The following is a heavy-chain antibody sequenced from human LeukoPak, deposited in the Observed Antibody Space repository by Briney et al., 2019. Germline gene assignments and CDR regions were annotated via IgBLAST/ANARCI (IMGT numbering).Heavy chain of an antibody. Sequence: GASVKVSCKASGYTFTSYGISWVRQAPGQGLEWMGWISAYNGDTNYAQKLQGRVTMTTDTSTSTAYMELRSLRPDDTAVYYCARGRATVAGDDFDYWGQGTLVTVSS. CDR2: ISAYNGDT. CDR1: GYTFTSYG. D-gene: IGHD6-19*01. J-gene: IGHJ4*02. V-gene: IGHV1-18*01. CDR3: ARGRATVAGDDFDY.